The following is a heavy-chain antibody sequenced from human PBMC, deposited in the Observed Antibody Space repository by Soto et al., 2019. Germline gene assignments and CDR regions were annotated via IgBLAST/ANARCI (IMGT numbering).Heavy chain of an antibody. J-gene: IGHJ6*02. CDR1: GFTFSSYA. Sequence: GGSLRLSCAASGFTFSSYAMHWVRQAPGKGLEWVAVISYDGSNKYYADSVKGRFTISRDNSKNTLYLQMNSLRAEDTAVYYCARGDAYYYYGMDVWGQGTTVTVSS. CDR2: ISYDGSNK. CDR3: ARGDAYYYYGMDV. V-gene: IGHV3-30-3*01.